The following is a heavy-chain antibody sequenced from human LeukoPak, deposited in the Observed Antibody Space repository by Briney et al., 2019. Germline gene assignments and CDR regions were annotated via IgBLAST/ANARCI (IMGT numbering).Heavy chain of an antibody. V-gene: IGHV3-30*02. D-gene: IGHD3-22*01. J-gene: IGHJ4*02. CDR3: AKVPRYYDSSD. CDR2: IRHDGSNK. CDR1: GFAFSGYG. Sequence: GGSLRLSCAASGFAFSGYGMHWVRQAPGKGLEWVAFIRHDGSNKYYADSVKGRFTISRDNSKNTLYLQMNRLRAEDTAVYYCAKVPRYYDSSDWGQGTLVTVSS.